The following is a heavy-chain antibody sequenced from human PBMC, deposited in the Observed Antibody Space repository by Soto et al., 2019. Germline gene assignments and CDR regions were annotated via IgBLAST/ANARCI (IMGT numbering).Heavy chain of an antibody. Sequence: SETLSLTCTVSGGSISSGGYYWSWIRQHPGKGLEWIGYIYYSGSTYYNPSLKSRVTISVDTSKNQFSLKLSSVTAADTAVYYCARDMPIVGEYYYYGMDVWGQGTTVTVSS. J-gene: IGHJ6*02. D-gene: IGHD1-26*01. V-gene: IGHV4-31*03. CDR3: ARDMPIVGEYYYYGMDV. CDR2: IYYSGST. CDR1: GGSISSGGYY.